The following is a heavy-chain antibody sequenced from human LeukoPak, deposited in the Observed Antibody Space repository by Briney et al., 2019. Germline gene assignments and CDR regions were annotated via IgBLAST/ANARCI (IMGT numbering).Heavy chain of an antibody. CDR1: GGSFSGYY. CDR3: ARGDYCSRSSCFQRGFDI. D-gene: IGHD2-2*01. Sequence: SETLSLTCAVYGGSFSGYYWSWIRQPPGRGLEWIGEINHSGSTNYNPSLKSRVTISVDTSKNQFSLKLSSVTAADTAVYYCARGDYCSRSSCFQRGFDIWGQGTKVTVSS. CDR2: INHSGST. J-gene: IGHJ3*02. V-gene: IGHV4-34*01.